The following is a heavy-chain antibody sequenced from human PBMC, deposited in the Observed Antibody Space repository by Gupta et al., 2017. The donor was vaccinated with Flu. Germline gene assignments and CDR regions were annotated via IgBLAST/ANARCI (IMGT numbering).Heavy chain of an antibody. Sequence: SHTIIWVPQAPGSGVEWLSSFSSSGSYIYYTDSVKDRFTISRDNAKNSLYLQMNSLRAEDTAVYYCARDVPIAAAGLAFDIWGQGTMVTVSS. CDR2: FSSSGSYI. D-gene: IGHD6-13*01. CDR3: ARDVPIAAAGLAFDI. CDR1: SHT. J-gene: IGHJ3*02. V-gene: IGHV3-21*01.